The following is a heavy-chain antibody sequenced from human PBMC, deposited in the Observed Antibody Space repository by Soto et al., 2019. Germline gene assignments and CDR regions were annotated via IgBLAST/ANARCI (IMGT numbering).Heavy chain of an antibody. Sequence: QVQLVQSGAEVKKPGSSVKVSCKASGGTFSSYTISWVRQAPGQGLEWMGRIIPILGIANYAQKFQGRVTITADNSTSTAYMELSSMRSEDTAVYYCAREVRGRGSGDYYYYMDVWGKGTTVTVSS. V-gene: IGHV1-69*08. CDR1: GGTFSSYT. D-gene: IGHD3-10*01. CDR2: IIPILGIA. CDR3: AREVRGRGSGDYYYYMDV. J-gene: IGHJ6*03.